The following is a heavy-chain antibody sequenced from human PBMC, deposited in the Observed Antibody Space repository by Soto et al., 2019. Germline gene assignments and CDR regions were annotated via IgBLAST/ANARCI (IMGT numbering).Heavy chain of an antibody. CDR3: VSLPRGYCTTSSCFGYFAY. D-gene: IGHD2-2*01. J-gene: IGHJ4*02. V-gene: IGHV1-69*02. CDR1: GGTFSNYA. CDR2: IIPLLGIT. Sequence: QVQLVQSGAEVKKPGSSVKVSCKAPGGTFSNYAISWVRQAPGQGLEWMGRIIPLLGITNYAQKCQGRVTITADIFTGTSYMELSSLRSEDTAVYYCVSLPRGYCTTSSCFGYFAYWGQGTQVTVSS.